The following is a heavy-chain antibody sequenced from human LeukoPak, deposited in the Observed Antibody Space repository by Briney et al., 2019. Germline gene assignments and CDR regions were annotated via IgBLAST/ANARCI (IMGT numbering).Heavy chain of an antibody. CDR2: ISSSSSYI. CDR1: GFTFSSYS. J-gene: IGHJ3*02. D-gene: IGHD3-10*02. Sequence: PGGSLRLSCAASGFTFSSYSMNWVRQAPGKGLEWVSSISSSSSYIYYADSVKGRFTISRDNAKNSLYLQMNSLRAEDTAVYYCARVITMLWGAFDIWGQGTMVTVSS. V-gene: IGHV3-21*01. CDR3: ARVITMLWGAFDI.